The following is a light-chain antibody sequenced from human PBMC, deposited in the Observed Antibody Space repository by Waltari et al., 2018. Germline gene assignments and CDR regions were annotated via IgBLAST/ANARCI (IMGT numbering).Light chain of an antibody. CDR3: SSYTSTNTVI. J-gene: IGLJ2*01. Sequence: QSALTQPASVSGSPGQSITISCTGTSSDIGGYNYVSWYQQHPGKAPKLMIFDVTKRPSGVSGRFSGSTSGNTASLTISGLHTDDESDYYCSSYTSTNTVIFGGGTKVTVL. CDR1: SSDIGGYNY. V-gene: IGLV2-14*03. CDR2: DVT.